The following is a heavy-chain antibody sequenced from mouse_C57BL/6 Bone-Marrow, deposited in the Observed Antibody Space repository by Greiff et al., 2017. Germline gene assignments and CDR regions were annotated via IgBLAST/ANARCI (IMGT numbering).Heavy chain of an antibody. CDR3: ARHYGSSWGDY. J-gene: IGHJ2*01. D-gene: IGHD1-1*01. V-gene: IGHV1-64*01. CDR1: GYTFTSYW. Sequence: VQLQQPGAELVKPGASVKLSCKASGYTFTSYWMHWVKQRPGQGLEWIGMIHPNSGSTNYNEKFKSKATLTVDKSSSTAYMQLSSLTSEDSAVXYCARHYGSSWGDYWGQGTTLTVSS. CDR2: IHPNSGST.